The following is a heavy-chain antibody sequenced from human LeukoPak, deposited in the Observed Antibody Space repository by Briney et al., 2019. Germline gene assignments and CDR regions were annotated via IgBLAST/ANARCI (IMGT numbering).Heavy chain of an antibody. CDR3: ATATLGKVYYYYGLDV. Sequence: PSETLSLTCTVSGGAITSYYWNWIRQPPGKGLEWIGHIYYTGSTSYNPSLKSRVSISLDTSKNQFSLKLNSMTTADTAVYYCATATLGKVYYYYGLDVWGQGTTVTVSS. CDR2: IYYTGST. V-gene: IGHV4-59*01. J-gene: IGHJ6*02. CDR1: GGAITSYY. D-gene: IGHD7-27*01.